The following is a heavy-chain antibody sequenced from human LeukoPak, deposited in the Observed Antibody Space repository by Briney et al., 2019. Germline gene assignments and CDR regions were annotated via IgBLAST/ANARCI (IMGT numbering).Heavy chain of an antibody. Sequence: GGSLRLSCAASGFTFSSYCMSWVRQAPGKGLEWVANIKQDGSEKYYVDSVKGRFTISRDNAKNSLYLQMNSLKTEDTAVYYCTASGGSSRFDYWGHGTLVTVSS. D-gene: IGHD1-26*01. CDR2: IKQDGSEK. CDR3: TASGGSSRFDY. V-gene: IGHV3-7*03. CDR1: GFTFSSYC. J-gene: IGHJ4*01.